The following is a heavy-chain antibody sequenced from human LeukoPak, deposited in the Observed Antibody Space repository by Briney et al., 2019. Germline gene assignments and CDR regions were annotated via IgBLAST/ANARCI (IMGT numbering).Heavy chain of an antibody. J-gene: IGHJ4*02. V-gene: IGHV3-30*18. CDR1: GFTFSSYG. CDR2: ISYDGSNK. Sequence: GGSLRLSCAASGFTFSSYGMHWVRQAPGKGLEWVAVISYDGSNKYYADSVKGRFTISRDNPKNTLYLQMNSLRAEDTAVYYCAKLSIAVAGPTDYWGQGTLVTVSS. D-gene: IGHD6-19*01. CDR3: AKLSIAVAGPTDY.